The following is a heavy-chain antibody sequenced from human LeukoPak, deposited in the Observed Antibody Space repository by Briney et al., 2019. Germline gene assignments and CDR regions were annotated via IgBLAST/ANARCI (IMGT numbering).Heavy chain of an antibody. V-gene: IGHV4-61*08. CDR2: IYYSGST. CDR1: GGSISSGDYY. CDR3: ARALKRAFDI. J-gene: IGHJ3*02. Sequence: SETLSLTCTVSGGSISSGDYYWSWIRQPPGKGLEWIGYIYYSGSTNYNPSLKSRVTISVDTSKNQFSLKLSSVTAADTAVYYCARALKRAFDIWGQGTMVTVSS.